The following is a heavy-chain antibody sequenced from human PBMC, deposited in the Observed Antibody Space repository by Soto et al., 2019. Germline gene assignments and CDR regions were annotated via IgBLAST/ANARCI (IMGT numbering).Heavy chain of an antibody. V-gene: IGHV3-33*08. CDR3: ARDGVGAPTFFGFLDY. CDR1: ASIFKGHG. CDR2: IRYDGSDE. J-gene: IGHJ4*02. D-gene: IGHD1-26*01. Sequence: GGSLRLSCAASASIFKGHGMHWVRQVPGKGLEWVAIIRYDGSDEHYGDSVEGRFTISRDNSKNMLYLQMNSLRAEDTAVYYCARDGVGAPTFFGFLDYWGQGTLVTVSS.